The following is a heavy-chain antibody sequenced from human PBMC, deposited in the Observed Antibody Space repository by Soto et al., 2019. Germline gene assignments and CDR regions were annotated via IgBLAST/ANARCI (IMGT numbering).Heavy chain of an antibody. V-gene: IGHV3-48*03. J-gene: IGHJ4*02. CDR3: TRAAWFPYLSFY. Sequence: GGSLRLSCAASGFTFSRFELHWVRQAPGKGLEWVSYISSSGSTAYYASSVEGRFTISRDNANNSVYLQMDSLRAEDTALYYCTRAAWFPYLSFYWGQGALVTVSS. CDR2: ISSSGSTA. CDR1: GFTFSRFE. D-gene: IGHD3-10*01.